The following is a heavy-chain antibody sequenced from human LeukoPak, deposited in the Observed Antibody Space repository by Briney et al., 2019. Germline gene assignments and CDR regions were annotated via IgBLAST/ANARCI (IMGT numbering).Heavy chain of an antibody. D-gene: IGHD6-13*01. V-gene: IGHV3-48*02. J-gene: IGHJ4*02. CDR1: GFTSSSYS. CDR3: VRGVGVSRFNYLDS. Sequence: GGSLRLSCVVSGFTSSSYSMNWVRQAPGKGLEWISYISSSSTTIYYADSVKGRFTISRDNAKNSLYLQMNSLRDEDTAVYYCVRGVGVSRFNYLDSWGQGTLVIVSS. CDR2: ISSSSTTI.